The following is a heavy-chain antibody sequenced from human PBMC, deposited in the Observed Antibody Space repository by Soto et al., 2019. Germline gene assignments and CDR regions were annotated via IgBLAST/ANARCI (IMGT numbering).Heavy chain of an antibody. J-gene: IGHJ4*02. CDR2: ISYDGSNK. V-gene: IGHV3-30*18. D-gene: IGHD3-16*01. CDR1: GFTFSSYG. Sequence: QVQLVESGGGVVQPGRSLRLSCAASGFTFSSYGMHWVRQAPGKGLEWVAVISYDGSNKYYADSVKGRFTISRDNSKNTLYLQMNSLRAEDTAVYYCAKAGGGSFAYWGQGTLVTVSS. CDR3: AKAGGGSFAY.